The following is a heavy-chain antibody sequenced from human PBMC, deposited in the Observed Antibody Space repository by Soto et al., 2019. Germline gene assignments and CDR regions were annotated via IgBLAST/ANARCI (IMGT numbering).Heavy chain of an antibody. D-gene: IGHD4-17*01. CDR1: GYTFTSYA. V-gene: IGHV1-3*01. J-gene: IGHJ4*02. CDR2: INAGNGNT. Sequence: QVQLVQSGAEVKKPGASVKVSCKASGYTFTSYAMHWVRQAPGQRLEWMGWINAGNGNTKYSQNLQGRVTISRDTSATTVYMELSSLRSEDTAVYYCARVYGDYVSGSLAYWGQGTLVTVSS. CDR3: ARVYGDYVSGSLAY.